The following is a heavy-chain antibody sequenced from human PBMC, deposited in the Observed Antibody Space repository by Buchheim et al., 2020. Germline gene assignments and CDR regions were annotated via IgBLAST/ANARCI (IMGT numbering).Heavy chain of an antibody. CDR1: GGSISSGGYY. D-gene: IGHD3-22*01. CDR3: AGARDSSGYYYYYYYGMDV. J-gene: IGHJ6*02. V-gene: IGHV4-31*03. CDR2: IYYSGST. Sequence: QVQLQESGPGLVKPSQTLSLTCTVSGGSISSGGYYWSWIRQHPGKGLEWIGYIYYSGSTYYNPSLKSRVTISVDTDKNQFPLKLSSVAAADTAVYYCAGARDSSGYYYYYYYGMDVWGQGTT.